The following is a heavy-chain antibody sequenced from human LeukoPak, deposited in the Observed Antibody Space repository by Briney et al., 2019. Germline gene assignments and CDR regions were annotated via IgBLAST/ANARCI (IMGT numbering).Heavy chain of an antibody. CDR1: GGSISNYY. V-gene: IGHV4-4*07. Sequence: SETLSLTCTVSGGSISNYYWTWIRQPAGEGLEWIGRIYTSGSTNYNPSLKSRVTMSVDSSKNQFSLKLTSVTAADTAVYFCAGESGGWNYFDYWGQGTLVTVSS. D-gene: IGHD6-19*01. CDR3: AGESGGWNYFDY. J-gene: IGHJ4*02. CDR2: IYTSGST.